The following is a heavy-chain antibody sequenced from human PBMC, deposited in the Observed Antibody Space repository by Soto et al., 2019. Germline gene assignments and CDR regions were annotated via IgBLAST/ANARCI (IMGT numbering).Heavy chain of an antibody. Sequence: QVQLVQSGAEVKKPGSSVKVSCKASGGTFSSYVISWVRQAPGQGLEWMGGIIPISDTASYAQKCQDKVTITAAESTSTASMELSSLRSEDTAVYYCARGLYYWFDPWRQVTLVTVSS. V-gene: IGHV1-69*12. J-gene: IGHJ5*02. CDR3: ARGLYYWFDP. D-gene: IGHD2-8*01. CDR2: IIPISDTA. CDR1: GGTFSSYV.